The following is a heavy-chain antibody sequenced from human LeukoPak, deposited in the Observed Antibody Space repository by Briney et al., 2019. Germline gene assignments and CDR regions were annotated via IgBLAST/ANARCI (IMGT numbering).Heavy chain of an antibody. V-gene: IGHV3-30*02. CDR3: TKREDYYDRSRYATPDT. D-gene: IGHD3-22*01. CDR2: VRCDGDNT. CDR1: GFTFSSYG. J-gene: IGHJ5*02. Sequence: GGSLRLSCAASGFTFSSYGMRWVRQAPGKGPEWVASVRCDGDNTYYADSVKGRFTISRDNSKNTLYLQMNSLRAEETALYYCTKREDYYDRSRYATPDTWGPGKLGTVSS.